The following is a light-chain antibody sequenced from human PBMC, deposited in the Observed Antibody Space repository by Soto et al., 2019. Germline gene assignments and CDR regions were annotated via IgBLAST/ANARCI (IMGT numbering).Light chain of an antibody. Sequence: EIVLTQSPATQSLSPGDRATLSCRASQSVSSYVAWYQQRPGQAPRLLIYDASNRATGVPARFSGSGSGTDFTLTISSLEPEDFAVYYCQHRANWPLTCGGGTKLEIK. CDR3: QHRANWPLT. CDR2: DAS. J-gene: IGKJ4*01. CDR1: QSVSSY. V-gene: IGKV3-11*01.